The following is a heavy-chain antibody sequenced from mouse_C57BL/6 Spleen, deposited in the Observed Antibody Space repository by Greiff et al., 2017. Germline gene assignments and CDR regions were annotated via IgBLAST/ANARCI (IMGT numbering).Heavy chain of an antibody. CDR3: ARYYGSSSAWFAY. V-gene: IGHV2-9-1*01. CDR2: IWTGGGT. D-gene: IGHD1-1*01. Sequence: VKLQESGPGLVAPSQSLSITCTVSGFSLTSYAISWVRQPPGKGLEWLGVIWTGGGTNYNSALKSILSISKDNSKSQVFLKMNSLQTDDTARYYCARYYGSSSAWFAYWGQGTLVTVSA. J-gene: IGHJ3*01. CDR1: GFSLTSYA.